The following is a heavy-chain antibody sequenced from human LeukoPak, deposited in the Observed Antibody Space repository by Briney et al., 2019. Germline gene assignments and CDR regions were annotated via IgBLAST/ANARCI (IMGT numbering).Heavy chain of an antibody. Sequence: SETLSLTCTVSGGSISSYYWSWIRQPPGKGLEWIGYIYYSGSTNYNPSLKSRVTISVDTSKNQFSPKLSSVTAADTAVYYCARHLRSMVRGVITTYYYGMDVWGQGTTVTVSS. V-gene: IGHV4-59*08. CDR2: IYYSGST. J-gene: IGHJ6*02. D-gene: IGHD3-10*01. CDR3: ARHLRSMVRGVITTYYYGMDV. CDR1: GGSISSYY.